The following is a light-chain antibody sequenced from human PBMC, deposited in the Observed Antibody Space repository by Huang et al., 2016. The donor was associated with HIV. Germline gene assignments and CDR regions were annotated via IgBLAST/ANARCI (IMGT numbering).Light chain of an antibody. Sequence: IQLTQSPSSVSAFVGDRVAITCRASQDITNYVAWYQQKPGKAPKLLMYAASTLERGVPSRFSSSGSGTDFTLAISSLQPEDSATYYCQQFNSYPFIFGGGTKVEIK. CDR3: QQFNSYPFI. J-gene: IGKJ4*01. CDR1: QDITNY. V-gene: IGKV1-9*01. CDR2: AAS.